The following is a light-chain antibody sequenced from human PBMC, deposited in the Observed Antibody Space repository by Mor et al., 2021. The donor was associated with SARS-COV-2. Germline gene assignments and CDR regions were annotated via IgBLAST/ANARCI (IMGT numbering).Light chain of an antibody. CDR1: GGFDL. CDR2: EVS. Sequence: GGFDLVSWYQHHPGKAPKFLIYEVSKRPSGVPNRFSGSKSGNTASLIISGLQAEDEAQYYCCSYAGSSIVVFGGGTKLTV. CDR3: CSYAGSSIVV. V-gene: IGLV2-23*02. J-gene: IGLJ3*02.